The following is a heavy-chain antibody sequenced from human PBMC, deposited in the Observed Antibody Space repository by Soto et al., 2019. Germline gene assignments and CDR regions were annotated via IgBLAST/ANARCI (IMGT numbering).Heavy chain of an antibody. V-gene: IGHV4-59*01. CDR3: ARDRGYYYGSAQGFDP. Sequence: SETLSLTCTVSGGSISSYYWSWIRQPPGKGLEWIGYIYYSGSTNYNPSLKSRVTISVDTSKNQFSLKLSSVTAAETAVYYCARDRGYYYGSAQGFDPWGQGTLVTVSS. CDR2: IYYSGST. J-gene: IGHJ5*02. CDR1: GGSISSYY. D-gene: IGHD3-10*01.